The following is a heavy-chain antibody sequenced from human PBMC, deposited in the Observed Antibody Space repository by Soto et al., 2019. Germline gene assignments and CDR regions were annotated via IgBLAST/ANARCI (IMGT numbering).Heavy chain of an antibody. CDR2: INPNNGVT. D-gene: IGHD6-19*01. CDR3: ARGALTVANWFDP. CDR1: GYTFTDYY. V-gene: IGHV1-2*02. Sequence: HVQLVQSGAEVKKPRASVKVSCKASGYTFTDYYMNWVRQAPGQGLEWMGWINPNNGVTNYAQKCQGRVTMTRDTSISTAYMDLSRLRSDDTALYYCARGALTVANWFDPWGQGTQVTVSS. J-gene: IGHJ5*02.